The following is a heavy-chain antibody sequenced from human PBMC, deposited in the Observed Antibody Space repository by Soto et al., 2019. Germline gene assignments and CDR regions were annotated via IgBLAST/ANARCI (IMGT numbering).Heavy chain of an antibody. V-gene: IGHV1-69*01. J-gene: IGHJ4*02. CDR3: ARGTWTQEGPKDSFAF. D-gene: IGHD5-18*01. CDR1: GGTFDTFA. Sequence: QVQLVQSGAEVKKPGSSVKVSCKASGGTFDTFAFSWVRQAPGQGLEWLGGIIPVLGRANYAQRFQDRVSASADGSTSTAFMELSSLNSDDTAVYYCARGTWTQEGPKDSFAFWGQGTLVTVSS. CDR2: IIPVLGRA.